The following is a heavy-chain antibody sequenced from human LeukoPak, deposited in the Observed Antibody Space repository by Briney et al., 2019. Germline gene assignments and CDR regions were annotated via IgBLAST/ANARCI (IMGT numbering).Heavy chain of an antibody. CDR2: INSDGSST. V-gene: IGHV3-74*01. CDR3: ARETTVTGWFDP. Sequence: PGGSLRLSCAASGLIFSSSRMHWVRQPPGKGLVWVSRINSDGSSTSYADSVKGRFTISRDNAKNTLYLQMNSLRAEDTAVYYCARETTVTGWFDPWGQGTLVTVSS. D-gene: IGHD4-17*01. CDR1: GLIFSSSR. J-gene: IGHJ5*02.